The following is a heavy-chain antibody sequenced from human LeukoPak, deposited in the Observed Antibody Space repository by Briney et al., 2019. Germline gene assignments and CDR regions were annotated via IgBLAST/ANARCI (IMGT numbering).Heavy chain of an antibody. V-gene: IGHV1-69*04. CDR3: ARQHCSSTSCYNYWYFDL. J-gene: IGHJ2*01. CDR2: IIPIFGIA. D-gene: IGHD2-2*01. CDR1: GGTFSSYA. Sequence: ASVKVSCKASGGTFSSYAISWVRQAPGQGLEWMGRIIPIFGIANYAQKFQGRVMITADKSTSTAYMELSSLRSEDTAVYYCARQHCSSTSCYNYWYFDLWGRGTLVTVSS.